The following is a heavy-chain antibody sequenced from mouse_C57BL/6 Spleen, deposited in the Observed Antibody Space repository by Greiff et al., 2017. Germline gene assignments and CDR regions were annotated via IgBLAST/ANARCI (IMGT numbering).Heavy chain of an antibody. D-gene: IGHD1-1*01. CDR1: GYSITSGYY. V-gene: IGHV3-6*01. J-gene: IGHJ4*01. Sequence: EVKVEESGPGLVKPSQSLSLTCSVTGYSITSGYYWNWIRQFPGNKLEWMGYISYDGSNNYNPSLKNRISITRDTSKNQFFLKLNSVTTEDTATYYCARTITTVEYYYAMDYWGQGTSVTVSS. CDR3: ARTITTVEYYYAMDY. CDR2: ISYDGSN.